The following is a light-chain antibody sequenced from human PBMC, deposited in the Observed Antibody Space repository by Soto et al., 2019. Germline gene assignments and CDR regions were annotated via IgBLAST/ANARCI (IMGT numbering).Light chain of an antibody. CDR2: DVS. CDR3: QQYNNWPFS. Sequence: SPCTLSVSPGERATLSCRAGQGVTTNFAWYQQKSGQSPRLLIYDVSIRATGVPARFSGTGSETDFTLTISGLQSEDSAVYFCQQYNNWPFSFGQGTRLEIK. J-gene: IGKJ5*01. CDR1: QGVTTN. V-gene: IGKV3-15*01.